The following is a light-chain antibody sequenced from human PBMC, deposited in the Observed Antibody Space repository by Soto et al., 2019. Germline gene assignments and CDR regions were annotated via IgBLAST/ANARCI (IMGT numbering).Light chain of an antibody. Sequence: DIVLTHYPGTLSLSPGERATLSCRASQSVSSSYLAWYQQKPGQAPRLLIYGASSRATGIPDRFSGSGSGTDFTLTISRLEPEDFAVYYCQQYDSSPKTFGQGTKVDIK. V-gene: IGKV3-20*01. CDR1: QSVSSSY. CDR2: GAS. J-gene: IGKJ1*01. CDR3: QQYDSSPKT.